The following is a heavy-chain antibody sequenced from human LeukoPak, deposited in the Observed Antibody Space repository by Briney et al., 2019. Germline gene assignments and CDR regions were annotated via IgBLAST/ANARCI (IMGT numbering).Heavy chain of an antibody. Sequence: ASETLSLTCTVSGGSISSYYWSWIRQPPGKGLEWIGYIYYSGSTNYNPSLKGRVTISVDTSKNQFSLKLSSVTAADTAVYYCARRDWYFDLWGRGTLVTVSS. CDR1: GGSISSYY. V-gene: IGHV4-59*08. CDR2: IYYSGST. CDR3: ARRDWYFDL. J-gene: IGHJ2*01.